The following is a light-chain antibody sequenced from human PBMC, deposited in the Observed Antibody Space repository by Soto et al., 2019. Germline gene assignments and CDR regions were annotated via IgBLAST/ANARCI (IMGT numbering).Light chain of an antibody. J-gene: IGKJ1*01. CDR3: QQYNDYSCT. CDR1: QSISAW. CDR2: KAS. V-gene: IGKV1-5*03. Sequence: IEITQHPPTLSASVGDRVSMNWRASQSISAWLAWYQQKPGKAPRLLIYKASTLEIGVPSRFSGSGSGTEFTLTISSLEPDDVATYYCQQYNDYSCTFGQGTKVEIK.